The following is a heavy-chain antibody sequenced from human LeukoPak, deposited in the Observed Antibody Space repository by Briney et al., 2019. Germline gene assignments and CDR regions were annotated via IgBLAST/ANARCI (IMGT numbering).Heavy chain of an antibody. CDR1: GFTFNAYA. CDR2: IRKDGNDE. V-gene: IGHV3-30*02. J-gene: IGHJ4*02. D-gene: IGHD3-22*01. CDR3: AKDLYDSSGYYYFDY. Sequence: GGSLRLSCAASGFTFNAYAIHWVRQAPGKGLEWVAFIRKDGNDENYADSVKGRFTISRDNSKNTLYLQMNSLRAEDTAVYYCAKDLYDSSGYYYFDYWGQGTLVTVSS.